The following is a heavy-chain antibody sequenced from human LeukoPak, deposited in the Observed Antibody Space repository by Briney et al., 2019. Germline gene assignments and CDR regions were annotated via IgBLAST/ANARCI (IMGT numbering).Heavy chain of an antibody. D-gene: IGHD3-22*01. CDR3: ARRAGDYSHPYDY. V-gene: IGHV3-11*01. Sequence: GGSLRLSCDASGFTFSDYYMTWIRQAPGKGLEWVAKISDRGIMTYYADSVKGRFTISRDNTKNVLYLQMNSLRAEDTAVYYCARRAGDYSHPYDYWGQGTLVTVSS. J-gene: IGHJ4*02. CDR2: ISDRGIMT. CDR1: GFTFSDYY.